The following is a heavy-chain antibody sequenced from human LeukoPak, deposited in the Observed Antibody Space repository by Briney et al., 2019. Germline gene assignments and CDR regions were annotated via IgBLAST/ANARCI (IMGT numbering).Heavy chain of an antibody. CDR3: TTDWWELPFDY. D-gene: IGHD1-26*01. J-gene: IGHJ4*02. CDR1: GFTLSNYG. V-gene: IGHV3-30*03. CDR2: ISYDGSNK. Sequence: GGSLRLSCTASGFTLSNYGMYWVRQAPGKGLEWVATISYDGSNKYYADSVKGRFTISRDSSKNTLYLQMNSLKTEDTAVYYCTTDWWELPFDYWGQGTLVTVSS.